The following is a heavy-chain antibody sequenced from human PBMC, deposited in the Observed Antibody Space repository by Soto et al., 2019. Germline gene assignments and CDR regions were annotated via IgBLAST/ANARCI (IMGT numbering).Heavy chain of an antibody. CDR1: GYTFTSNG. V-gene: IGHV1-18*01. CDR2: ISAYNGNT. Sequence: ASVKVSCKASGYTFTSNGISWVRQAPGQGLEWMGWISAYNGNTNHAQKLQGRGTMTIHTSTSTAYMELRSLRSDDTAVYYCALMNRYCSAGSCYLPMDYWGQGTLVTVSS. CDR3: ALMNRYCSAGSCYLPMDY. J-gene: IGHJ4*02. D-gene: IGHD2-15*01.